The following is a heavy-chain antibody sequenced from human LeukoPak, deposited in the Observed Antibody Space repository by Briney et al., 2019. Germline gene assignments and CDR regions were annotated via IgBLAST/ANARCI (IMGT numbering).Heavy chain of an antibody. CDR3: ARHRSPSSLPYFDI. D-gene: IGHD6-19*01. Sequence: SETLSLTCTVSGASISSYYWSWIRQPPGKGLEWIGYIYTSETTNYNPPLRSRVTISIDTSKNQFSLRLSSVTAADTAVYYCARHRSPSSLPYFDIWGQGTLVIVSS. J-gene: IGHJ4*02. CDR2: IYTSETT. V-gene: IGHV4-4*09. CDR1: GASISSYY.